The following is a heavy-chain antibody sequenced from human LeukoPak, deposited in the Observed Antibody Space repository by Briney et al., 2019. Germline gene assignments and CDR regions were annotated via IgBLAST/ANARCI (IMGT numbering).Heavy chain of an antibody. V-gene: IGHV3-20*04. CDR1: GFTFDDYA. J-gene: IGHJ4*02. Sequence: PGGSPRLSCAASGFTFDDYAMSWVRQAPGKGLEWVSGVNWNGDSIGYADSVKGRFTVFRDNAKNSLYLQMNSLRAEDTAFYYCARDLRNVVVVAASLDYWGQGALVTVSS. CDR2: VNWNGDSI. CDR3: ARDLRNVVVVAASLDY. D-gene: IGHD2-15*01.